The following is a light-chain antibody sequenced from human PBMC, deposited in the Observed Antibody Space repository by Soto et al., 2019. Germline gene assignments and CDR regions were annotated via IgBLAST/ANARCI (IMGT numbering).Light chain of an antibody. CDR1: SSDVGSYNR. J-gene: IGLJ2*01. V-gene: IGLV2-18*02. CDR3: SSYTSSSTLV. CDR2: EVS. Sequence: QSALTQPPSVSESPGQSVTISCTGTSSDVGSYNRVSWYQQPPGTAPKLMIHEVSNRPSGVPDRFSGSKSGNTASLTISGLQAEDEADYYCSSYTSSSTLVFGGGTKLTVL.